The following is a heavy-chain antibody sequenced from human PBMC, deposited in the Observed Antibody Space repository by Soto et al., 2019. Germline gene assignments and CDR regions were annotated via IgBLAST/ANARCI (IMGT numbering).Heavy chain of an antibody. CDR3: ARHGWDYGIDH. J-gene: IGHJ4*02. CDR1: GYTFTSYG. Sequence: VQLVQSGAEERKPGASVKISSKTSGYTFTSYGFQWVRQAPGQRPEWMGWINAGNGNIKYSQKFQGRVTVTWDTSATTAYMELSSLRSEDTAVYYCARHGWDYGIDHWGQGTLVTVSS. D-gene: IGHD4-17*01. V-gene: IGHV1-3*05. CDR2: INAGNGNI.